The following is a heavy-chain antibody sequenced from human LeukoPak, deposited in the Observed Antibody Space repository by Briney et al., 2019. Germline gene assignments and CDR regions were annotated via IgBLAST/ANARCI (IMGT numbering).Heavy chain of an antibody. CDR3: ARDRQNREGFCSGGTCSPPDS. CDR2: ITSNSDYL. J-gene: IGHJ5*01. CDR1: GFDFREHT. D-gene: IGHD2-8*02. V-gene: IGHV3-21*04. Sequence: GGSLRLSCVASGFDFREHTMNWVRQAPGKGLEWLSSITSNSDYLYCAVSLKDRFTISRNNAKSTLYLQMKRLTADDTAVYYCARDRQNREGFCSGGTCSPPDSWGPGTLVVVSS.